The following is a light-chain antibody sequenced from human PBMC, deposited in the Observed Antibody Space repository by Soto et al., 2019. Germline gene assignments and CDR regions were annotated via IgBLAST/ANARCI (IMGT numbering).Light chain of an antibody. V-gene: IGLV1-51*01. CDR2: DSD. CDR3: GAWDTSLTVYV. Sequence: QSVLTQPPSVSAAPGQEVTISCSGSSSNIAANSVSWHQHLPGTAPKLLIYDSDRRPSGTPARFSGSKSGTSATLGITGLQTGDESDYYCGAWDTSLTVYVFGSGTNVTVL. CDR1: SSNIAANS. J-gene: IGLJ1*01.